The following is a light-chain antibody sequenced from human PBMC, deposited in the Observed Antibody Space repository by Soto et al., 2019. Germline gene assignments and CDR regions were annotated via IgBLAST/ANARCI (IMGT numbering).Light chain of an antibody. J-gene: IGKJ1*01. CDR3: QHHINWSWT. CDR1: QSVSSN. Sequence: EIVMTQSPATLSVSPGERATLSCRASQSVSSNLAWYQQKPGQAPRLLIYGASTRATGIPARFSGSGSGTEFTLTISSLQSEDFAVYYCQHHINWSWTFGQGTKVEIK. V-gene: IGKV3-15*01. CDR2: GAS.